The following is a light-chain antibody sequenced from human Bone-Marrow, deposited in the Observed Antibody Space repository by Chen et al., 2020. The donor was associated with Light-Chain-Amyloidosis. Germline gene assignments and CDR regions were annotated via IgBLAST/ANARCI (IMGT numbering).Light chain of an antibody. J-gene: IGLJ1*01. V-gene: IGLV2-14*01. Sequence: QSALTQPASVSGSPGQSITISCTGTSSDVGGDNHVSWYQQHPDKAPKLMIYEVTTRPSWVPERFSGSKSDNTDSLTIAGLQTEDEADYFCSSYTSTNTLVFGSGTRVTVL. CDR1: SSDVGGDNH. CDR3: SSYTSTNTLV. CDR2: EVT.